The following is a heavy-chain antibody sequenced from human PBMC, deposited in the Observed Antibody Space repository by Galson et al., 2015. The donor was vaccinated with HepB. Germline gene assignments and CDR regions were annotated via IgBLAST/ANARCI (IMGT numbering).Heavy chain of an antibody. V-gene: IGHV3-30-3*01. CDR2: ISYDGSNK. CDR3: ARDWLRAFDY. CDR1: GFTFSSYA. D-gene: IGHD5-12*01. J-gene: IGHJ4*02. Sequence: SLRLSCAASGFTFSSYAMHWVRQAPGKGLEWVAVISYDGSNKYYADSVKGRFTISRDNSKNTLYLQMNSLRAEDTAVYYCARDWLRAFDYWGQGTLVTVSS.